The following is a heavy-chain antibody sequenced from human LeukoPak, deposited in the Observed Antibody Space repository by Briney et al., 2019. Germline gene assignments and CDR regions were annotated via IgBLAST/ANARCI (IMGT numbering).Heavy chain of an antibody. D-gene: IGHD1-1*01. Sequence: GGSLRLSCAASGFSFSSYAMSWVRQAPARGLECVSSMKGGGGDTFYADSVKGRFTLSRDDSRNTVYLQLNSLRGEDTAVYYCARAGWVSNADAVSWGQGTLVTVSS. V-gene: IGHV3-23*01. CDR3: ARAGWVSNADAVS. CDR1: GFSFSSYA. CDR2: MKGGGGDT. J-gene: IGHJ5*02.